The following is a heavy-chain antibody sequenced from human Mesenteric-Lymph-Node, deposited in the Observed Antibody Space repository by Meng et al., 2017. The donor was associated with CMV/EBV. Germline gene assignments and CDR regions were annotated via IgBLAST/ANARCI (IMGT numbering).Heavy chain of an antibody. V-gene: IGHV3-66*02. CDR3: ARDKDIAAGGRGGYFDY. D-gene: IGHD6-13*01. J-gene: IGHJ4*02. CDR2: IYSGGAT. Sequence: GESLKISCAASGFTFSSYAMSWVRQAPGKGLEWVSFIYSGGATYYADSVKGRFTISRDNSKNTLFLQMNSLRVEDTAVYFCARDKDIAAGGRGGYFDYWGQGTLVTVSS. CDR1: GFTFSSYA.